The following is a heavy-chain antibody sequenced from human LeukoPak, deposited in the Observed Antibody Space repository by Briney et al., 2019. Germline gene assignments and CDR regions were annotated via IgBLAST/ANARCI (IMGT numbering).Heavy chain of an antibody. V-gene: IGHV1-69*05. D-gene: IGHD4-17*01. J-gene: IGHJ3*02. CDR1: GGTFSSYA. Sequence: SVKVSCKASGGTFSSYAISWVRQAPGQGLEWMGRIIPIFGTANYAQKFQGRVTITTDESTSTAYMELGSLRSEDTAVYYCARDKFPYGAYVNDAFDIWGQGTMVTVSS. CDR3: ARDKFPYGAYVNDAFDI. CDR2: IIPIFGTA.